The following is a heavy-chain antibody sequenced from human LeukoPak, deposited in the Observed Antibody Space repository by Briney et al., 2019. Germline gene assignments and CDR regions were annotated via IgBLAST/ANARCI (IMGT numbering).Heavy chain of an antibody. Sequence: ASVKVSCKASGYTFTGYYMRWVRQAPGQGLEWMGWINPNSGGTTYAQKFQGRVTMTRDMSTNTVYMELSSLRSDDTAEYFCAIVSPMTTVARGQGAFDIWGQGTMVIVSA. CDR2: INPNSGGT. CDR1: GYTFTGYY. D-gene: IGHD4-23*01. CDR3: AIVSPMTTVARGQGAFDI. J-gene: IGHJ3*02. V-gene: IGHV1-2*02.